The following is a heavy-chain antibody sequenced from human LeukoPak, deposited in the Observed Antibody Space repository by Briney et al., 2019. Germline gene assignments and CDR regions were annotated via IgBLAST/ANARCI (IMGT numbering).Heavy chain of an antibody. CDR2: ISLTGQT. CDR1: GGSISSTNW. CDR3: SRESGAFCPFGY. D-gene: IGHD1-26*01. V-gene: IGHV4-4*02. J-gene: IGHJ4*02. Sequence: PSGTLSLTCGVSGGSISSTNWWSWVRQSPGQGLEWIGEISLTGQTNYDPSLSGRVTMLLDESSNHLSLHLTSVTAADTSTYYCSRESGAFCPFGYWGQGTLVIVPS.